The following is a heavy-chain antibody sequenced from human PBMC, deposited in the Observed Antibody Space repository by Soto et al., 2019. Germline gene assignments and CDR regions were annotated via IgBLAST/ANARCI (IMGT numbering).Heavy chain of an antibody. CDR2: IIPILGIA. J-gene: IGHJ4*02. D-gene: IGHD3-3*01. Sequence: QVQLVQSGAEVKKPGSSVKVSCKASGGTFSSYTISWVRQAPGQVLEWMGRIIPILGIANYAQKFQGRVTITADKSTSTAYMELSSVRSEDTAVDYCARVARRGVFGVVIRDYWGQGTLVTVSS. V-gene: IGHV1-69*02. CDR3: ARVARRGVFGVVIRDY. CDR1: GGTFSSYT.